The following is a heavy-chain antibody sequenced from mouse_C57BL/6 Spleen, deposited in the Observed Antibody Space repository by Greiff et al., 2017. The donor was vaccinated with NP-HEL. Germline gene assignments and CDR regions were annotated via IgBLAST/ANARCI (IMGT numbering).Heavy chain of an antibody. Sequence: VKLVESGAELVKPGASVKLSCKASGYTFTEYTIHWVKQRSGQGLEWIGWFYPGSGSIKYNEKFKDKATLTADKSSSTVYMELSRLTSEDSAVYFCARHPYYYGSSYSWFAYWGQGTLVTVSA. CDR3: ARHPYYYGSSYSWFAY. CDR2: FYPGSGSI. V-gene: IGHV1-62-2*01. J-gene: IGHJ3*01. CDR1: GYTFTEYT. D-gene: IGHD1-1*01.